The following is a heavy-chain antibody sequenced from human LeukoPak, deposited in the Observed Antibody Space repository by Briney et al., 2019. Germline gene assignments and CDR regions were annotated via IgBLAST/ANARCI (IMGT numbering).Heavy chain of an antibody. D-gene: IGHD3-3*01. V-gene: IGHV4-4*02. Sequence: SETLSLTCAVSGGSFSTTNWQRWGHPPPGGGLEGVGEIHHSGTTNYTPSLKSRITVSVDNSKNPFSLKLNSLTAADTAVYYCARAPLVEGYDFWSGYPNWFDPWGQGTLVTVSS. J-gene: IGHJ5*02. CDR1: GGSFSTTNW. CDR3: ARAPLVEGYDFWSGYPNWFDP. CDR2: IHHSGTT.